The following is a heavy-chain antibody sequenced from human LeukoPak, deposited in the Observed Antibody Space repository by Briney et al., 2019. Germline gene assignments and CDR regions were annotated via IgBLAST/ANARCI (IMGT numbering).Heavy chain of an antibody. CDR1: GYTFIDYY. V-gene: IGHV1-2*02. D-gene: IGHD2-15*01. J-gene: IGHJ6*02. CDR2: IDPDGGGT. CDR3: ARDLARSGLYGMDV. Sequence: ASVTVSFKASGYTFIDYYIYWVRQAPGQGLEWMGWIDPDGGGTNYAQKFRGRVTMTSDTSTNTADMELSRLTSDDTATYYCARDLARSGLYGMDVWGQGTTITVSS.